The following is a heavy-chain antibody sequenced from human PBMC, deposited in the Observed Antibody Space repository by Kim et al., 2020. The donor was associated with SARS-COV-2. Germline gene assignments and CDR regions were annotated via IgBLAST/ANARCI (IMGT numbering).Heavy chain of an antibody. CDR2: IYTSGST. D-gene: IGHD3-22*01. J-gene: IGHJ3*02. CDR1: GGSISSYY. Sequence: SETLSLTCTVSGGSISSYYWSWIRQPAGKGLEWIGRIYTSGSTNYNPSLKSRVTMSVDTSKNQFSLKLSSVTAADTAVYYCARIRSTMTTHAFDIWGQGTMVTVSS. V-gene: IGHV4-4*07. CDR3: ARIRSTMTTHAFDI.